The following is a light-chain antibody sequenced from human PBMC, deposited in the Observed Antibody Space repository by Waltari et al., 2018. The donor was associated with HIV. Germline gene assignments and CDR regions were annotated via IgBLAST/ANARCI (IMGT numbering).Light chain of an antibody. CDR2: YNN. Sequence: QSVLTQPPSASGTPGQRATISCSGRRSNIGTNVVNWYQQLPGSAPKLLISYNNQRPSGVPDRFSGSKSGTSASLAISGLQSEDEADYYCAAWDDNLNGLFGGGTKLTVL. J-gene: IGLJ2*01. CDR3: AAWDDNLNGL. CDR1: RSNIGTNV. V-gene: IGLV1-44*01.